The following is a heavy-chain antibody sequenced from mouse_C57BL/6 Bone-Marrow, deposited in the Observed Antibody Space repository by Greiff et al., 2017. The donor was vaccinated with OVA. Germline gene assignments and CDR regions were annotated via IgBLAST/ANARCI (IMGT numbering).Heavy chain of an antibody. V-gene: IGHV1-5*01. CDR3: TRSRAYYSNYCWYFDV. CDR1: GYTFTSYW. J-gene: IGHJ1*03. CDR2: IYPGNSDT. Sequence: VQLQQSGTVLARPGASVKMSCKTSGYTFTSYWMHWVKQRPGQGLEWIGAIYPGNSDTSYNQKFKGKAKLTAVTSASTAYMELSSLTNEDSAVYYCTRSRAYYSNYCWYFDVWGTGTTVTVSS. D-gene: IGHD2-5*01.